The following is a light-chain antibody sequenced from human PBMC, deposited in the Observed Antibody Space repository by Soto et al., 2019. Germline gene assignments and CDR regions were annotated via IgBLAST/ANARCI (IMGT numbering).Light chain of an antibody. CDR3: ASWDDSLSGGV. CDR2: TDY. CDR1: NSNIGTYT. J-gene: IGLJ3*02. Sequence: QSVLTQPPSASGTPGQRVIISCSGSNSNIGTYTVNWYQQLPGTAPKLLIYTDYQLPSGVPDRFSGSRSGTSASLAISGLQSEDEADYYCASWDDSLSGGVFGGGTKVTVL. V-gene: IGLV1-44*01.